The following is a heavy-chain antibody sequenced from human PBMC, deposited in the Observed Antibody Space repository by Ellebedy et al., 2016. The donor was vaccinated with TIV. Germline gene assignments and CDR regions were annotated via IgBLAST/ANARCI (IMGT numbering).Heavy chain of an antibody. CDR2: ISSRGSTI. Sequence: GESLKISCAGSGFSFSDYHMSWIRQAPGKGLEWVSYISSRGSTIYYADPVKGRFTISRDNAKNALYLQMNSLRAEDTAVYYCARVLTFNDAFDIWGQGTMVTVSS. CDR3: ARVLTFNDAFDI. CDR1: GFSFSDYH. D-gene: IGHD3-16*01. J-gene: IGHJ3*02. V-gene: IGHV3-11*04.